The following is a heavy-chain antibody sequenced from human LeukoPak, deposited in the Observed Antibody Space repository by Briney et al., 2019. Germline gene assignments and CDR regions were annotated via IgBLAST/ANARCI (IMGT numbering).Heavy chain of an antibody. V-gene: IGHV4-59*01. CDR2: IYYSGST. CDR1: GGSISSYY. CDR3: ARKDGRDSSGYYTYFDY. Sequence: PSETLSLTCTVSGGSISSYYWSWIRQPPGKGLEWIGYIYYSGSTNYNPSLKSRVTISVDTSKNQFSLKLSSVTAADTAVYYCARKDGRDSSGYYTYFDYWGKGTLVTVSS. D-gene: IGHD3-22*01. J-gene: IGHJ4*02.